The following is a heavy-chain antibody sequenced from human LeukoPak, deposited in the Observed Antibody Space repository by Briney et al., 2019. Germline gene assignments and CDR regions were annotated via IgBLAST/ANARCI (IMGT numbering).Heavy chain of an antibody. J-gene: IGHJ4*02. CDR2: IIPIFGTA. V-gene: IGHV1-69*06. Sequence: SVKVSCKASGGTFSSYAISWVRQAPGQGLEWMGGIIPIFGTANYAQKFQGRVTITADKSTSTAYMELSSLRSEDTAVYYCARGHHYSSGWYHFDHWGQGTLVTVSS. CDR3: ARGHHYSSGWYHFDH. CDR1: GGTFSSYA. D-gene: IGHD6-19*01.